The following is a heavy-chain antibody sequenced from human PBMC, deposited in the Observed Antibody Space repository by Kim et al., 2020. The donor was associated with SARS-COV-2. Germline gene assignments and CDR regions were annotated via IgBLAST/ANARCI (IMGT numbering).Heavy chain of an antibody. D-gene: IGHD6-6*01. Sequence: SETLSLTCTVSGGSISSSSYYWGWIRQPPGKGLEWIGSIYYSGSTYYNPSLKSRVTISVDTSKNQFSLKLSSVTAADTAVYYCARRVAARHFDYWGQGTL. CDR2: IYYSGST. CDR3: ARRVAARHFDY. CDR1: GGSISSSSYY. V-gene: IGHV4-39*01. J-gene: IGHJ4*02.